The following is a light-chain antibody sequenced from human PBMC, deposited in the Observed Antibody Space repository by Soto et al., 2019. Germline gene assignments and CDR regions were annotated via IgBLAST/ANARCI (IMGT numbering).Light chain of an antibody. CDR1: SSDVGGYNY. CDR2: EVS. CDR3: SSYTSSSTLNYV. J-gene: IGLJ1*01. Sequence: QSALTQPASVPGSPGQSITISCTGTSSDVGGYNYVSWYQQHPGKAPKLMIYEVSNRPSGVSNRFSGSKSGNTASLTISGLQAEDEADYYCSSYTSSSTLNYVFGTGTSSPS. V-gene: IGLV2-14*01.